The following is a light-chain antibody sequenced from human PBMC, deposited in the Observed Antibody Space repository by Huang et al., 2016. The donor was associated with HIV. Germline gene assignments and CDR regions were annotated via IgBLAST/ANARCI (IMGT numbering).Light chain of an antibody. CDR3: QQYGDSSYS. Sequence: EIVLTQSPATLYLSPGERATLSCGATQTVQNRFLAWFQQKPGLAPRLLIYDASVRATGIPDRFSGSVSGTDFTLTINRLEPEDFAVYYCQQYGDSSYSFGQGTKLQIK. CDR2: DAS. CDR1: QTVQNRF. J-gene: IGKJ2*01. V-gene: IGKV3D-20*01.